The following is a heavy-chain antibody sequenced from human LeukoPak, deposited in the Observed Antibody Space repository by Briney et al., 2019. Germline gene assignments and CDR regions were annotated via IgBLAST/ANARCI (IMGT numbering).Heavy chain of an antibody. CDR3: ARNDYNFDY. CDR1: GFTFSSYE. D-gene: IGHD3-16*01. V-gene: IGHV3-48*03. CDR2: ISSSGSTR. Sequence: GGSLRLSCAASGFTFSSYEMNWVRQAPGKGLEWVSYISSSGSTRYYADSVQGRFTISRDNAKNSLYLQMSSLRAEDTAVYYCARNDYNFDYWGQGTLVTVSS. J-gene: IGHJ4*02.